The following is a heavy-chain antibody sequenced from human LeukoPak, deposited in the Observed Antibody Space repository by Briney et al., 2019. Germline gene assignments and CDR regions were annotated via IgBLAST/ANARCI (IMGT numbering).Heavy chain of an antibody. V-gene: IGHV5-51*01. CDR3: ARMEGVPRGAFDI. CDR1: GYSFTSYW. J-gene: IGHJ3*02. D-gene: IGHD3-16*01. CDR2: IYPGDSDT. Sequence: GGSLKISCRGSGYSFTSYWIGWVRQMPGKGLEWMGIIYPGDSDTRYSPSFQGQVTISADKSISTAYLQWSSLKASDTAMYYCARMEGVPRGAFDIWGQGTMVTVSS.